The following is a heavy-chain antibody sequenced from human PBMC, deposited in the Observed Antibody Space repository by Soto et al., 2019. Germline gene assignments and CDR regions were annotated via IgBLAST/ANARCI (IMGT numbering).Heavy chain of an antibody. D-gene: IGHD2-2*01. J-gene: IGHJ6*02. Sequence: SETLSLTCAVYGGSFSGYYWSWIRQPPGKGLEWFGEINHSGSTNYNPSLKSRVTISVDTSKNQFSLKLSSVTAADTAVYYCARGPTVVVPAATHYYYYGMDAWGQGTKVTVS. CDR2: INHSGST. V-gene: IGHV4-34*01. CDR3: ARGPTVVVPAATHYYYYGMDA. CDR1: GGSFSGYY.